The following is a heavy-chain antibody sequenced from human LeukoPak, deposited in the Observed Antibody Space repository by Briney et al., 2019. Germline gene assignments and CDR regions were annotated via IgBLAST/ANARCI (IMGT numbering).Heavy chain of an antibody. CDR3: ARPPIPNDYYYYGMDV. V-gene: IGHV3-23*01. J-gene: IGHJ6*02. CDR1: GFTFSSYA. Sequence: TGGSLRLSCAASGFTFSSYAMSWVRQAPGKGLEWVSAISGSGGSTYYADSVKGRFTISRDNSKNTLYLQMNSLRAEDTAVYYCARPPIPNDYYYYGMDVWGQGTTVTVSS. CDR2: ISGSGGST. D-gene: IGHD1-14*01.